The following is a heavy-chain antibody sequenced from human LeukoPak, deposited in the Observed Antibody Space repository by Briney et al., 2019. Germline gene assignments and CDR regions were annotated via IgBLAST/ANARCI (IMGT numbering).Heavy chain of an antibody. Sequence: GGTLRLSCAASGFSFSIYGMNWVRQAPGKGLEWVSFIYSDNTHYSDSVKGRFTISRDNSKNTLYLQMNSLRAEDTAVYYCARDRRDGYNVLDYWGQGTLVTVSS. V-gene: IGHV3-53*01. CDR1: GFSFSIYG. J-gene: IGHJ4*02. CDR2: IYSDNT. CDR3: ARDRRDGYNVLDY. D-gene: IGHD5-24*01.